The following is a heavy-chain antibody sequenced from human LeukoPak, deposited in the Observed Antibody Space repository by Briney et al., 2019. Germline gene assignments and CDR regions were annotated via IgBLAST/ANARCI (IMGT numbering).Heavy chain of an antibody. CDR3: ARVPNCSSTSCYKTFDP. Sequence: PGGSLRLSCAASGFTFSTYAMSWVRLAPGKGLEWVSGISGSGGSTYYADSVKGRFTSSRDNSKNALYLQMNSLRAEDTAVYYCARVPNCSSTSCYKTFDPWGQGTLVTVSS. J-gene: IGHJ5*02. D-gene: IGHD2-2*02. CDR2: ISGSGGST. CDR1: GFTFSTYA. V-gene: IGHV3-23*01.